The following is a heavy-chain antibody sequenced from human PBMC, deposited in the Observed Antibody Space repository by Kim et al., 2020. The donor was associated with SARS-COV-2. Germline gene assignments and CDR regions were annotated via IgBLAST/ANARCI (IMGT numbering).Heavy chain of an antibody. V-gene: IGHV3-21*01. CDR1: GFTFSSYS. Sequence: GGSLRLSCAASGFTFSSYSMNWVRQAPGKGLEWVSSISSSSNLIYAEAVMGRLTISRDNAKNSLYLQMNSLRAEDTAVYYCARGESSYYDFWSGYYALFDYWGQGTLVTVSS. CDR2: ISSSSNL. J-gene: IGHJ4*02. CDR3: ARGESSYYDFWSGYYALFDY. D-gene: IGHD3-3*01.